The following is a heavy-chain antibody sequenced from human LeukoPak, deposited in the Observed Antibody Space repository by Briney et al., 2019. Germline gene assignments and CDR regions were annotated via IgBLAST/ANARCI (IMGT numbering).Heavy chain of an antibody. CDR2: IYYSGST. J-gene: IGHJ4*02. V-gene: IGHV4-59*12. Sequence: SETLSLTCTVSGGSISSYYWSWIRQPPGKGLEWIGYIYYSGSTNYNPSLKSRVTISVDTSKNQFSLKLSSVTAADTAVYYCARTPILEWLLLPFDYWGQGTLVTVSS. D-gene: IGHD3-3*01. CDR1: GGSISSYY. CDR3: ARTPILEWLLLPFDY.